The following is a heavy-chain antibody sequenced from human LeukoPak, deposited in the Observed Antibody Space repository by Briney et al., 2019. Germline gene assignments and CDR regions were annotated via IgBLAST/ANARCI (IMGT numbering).Heavy chain of an antibody. CDR2: INQDGSEK. D-gene: IGHD3-3*01. CDR3: ARVFSQIDYYFDY. CDR1: GFTFSSYE. V-gene: IGHV3-7*01. Sequence: GGSLRLSCAASGFTFSSYEMNWVRQAPGEGLEWVANINQDGSEKFCVDSVKGRFTISRDNAKNSMYLQMNSLRAEDTAVYYCARVFSQIDYYFDYWGQGTLVTVSS. J-gene: IGHJ4*02.